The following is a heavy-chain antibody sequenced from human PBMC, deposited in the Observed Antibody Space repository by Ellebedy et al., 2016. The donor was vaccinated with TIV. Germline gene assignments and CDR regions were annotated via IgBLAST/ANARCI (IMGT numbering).Heavy chain of an antibody. CDR3: ARDWKNGLDY. CDR2: INTDGSGT. Sequence: GESLKISCAASGFTFSTYWMHWVRQVPGKGLMWVSRINTDGSGTSYADSVKGRFTISRDNAKNTLYLQMNSLRAEDTAVYYCARDWKNGLDYWGQGTLVTVSS. CDR1: GFTFSTYW. V-gene: IGHV3-74*01. D-gene: IGHD2-8*01. J-gene: IGHJ4*02.